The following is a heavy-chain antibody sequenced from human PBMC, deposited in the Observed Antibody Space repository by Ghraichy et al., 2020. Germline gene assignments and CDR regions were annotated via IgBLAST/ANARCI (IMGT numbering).Heavy chain of an antibody. CDR1: GGSISSSSYY. CDR2: IYYSGST. V-gene: IGHV4-39*07. Sequence: SETLSLTCTVSGGSISSSSYYWGWIRQPPGKGLEWIGSIYYSGSTYYNPSLKSRVTISVDTSKNQFSLKLSSVTAADTAVYYCARQVTIFGVVIIPAWFDPWGQGTLVTVSS. D-gene: IGHD3-3*01. CDR3: ARQVTIFGVVIIPAWFDP. J-gene: IGHJ5*02.